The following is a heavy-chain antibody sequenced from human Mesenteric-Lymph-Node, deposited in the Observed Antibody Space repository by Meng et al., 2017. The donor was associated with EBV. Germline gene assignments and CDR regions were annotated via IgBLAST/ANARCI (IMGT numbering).Heavy chain of an antibody. Sequence: QVHLLASGPGLVKPPGTLYITCTVSGGSISSNNWWTWVRQPPGKGLEWIGRISYNGVTSYTPSLKNRVTISADTSKNQFSLKLTSVTAADTALYHCAGRGYYPIFDYWGQGTLVTVSS. J-gene: IGHJ4*02. CDR3: AGRGYYPIFDY. CDR1: GGSISSNNW. CDR2: ISYNGVT. D-gene: IGHD3-22*01. V-gene: IGHV4-4*03.